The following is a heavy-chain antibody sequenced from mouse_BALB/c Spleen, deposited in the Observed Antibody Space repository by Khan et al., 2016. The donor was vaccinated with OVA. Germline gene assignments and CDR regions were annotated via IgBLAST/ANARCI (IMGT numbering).Heavy chain of an antibody. CDR1: GYSITSDYA. J-gene: IGHJ4*01. Sequence: EVQLQESGPGLVKPSQSLSLTCTVTGYSITSDYAWNWIRQFPGNKLAWMGYISSTGSTSYNPSLKSRISITRDTSKNQFFLPLKSVTTEDTATYYCARSIYYSYGYALDYWGRGTSVTVSS. V-gene: IGHV3-2*02. CDR2: ISSTGST. D-gene: IGHD2-14*01. CDR3: ARSIYYSYGYALDY.